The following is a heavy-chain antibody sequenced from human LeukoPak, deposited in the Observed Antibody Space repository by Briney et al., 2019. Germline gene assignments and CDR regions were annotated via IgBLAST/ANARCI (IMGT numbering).Heavy chain of an antibody. D-gene: IGHD2-2*01. J-gene: IGHJ5*02. Sequence: ASVTVSYKASGYTFTGYYMHWVRQAPGQGLEWMGWINPNSGGTNYEQKFQGRVTMTSDTSISTAYMELSRLRSDDTAVYYCARTHCSSTSCYVNWFDPWGQGTLVTVSS. CDR2: INPNSGGT. V-gene: IGHV1-2*02. CDR1: GYTFTGYY. CDR3: ARTHCSSTSCYVNWFDP.